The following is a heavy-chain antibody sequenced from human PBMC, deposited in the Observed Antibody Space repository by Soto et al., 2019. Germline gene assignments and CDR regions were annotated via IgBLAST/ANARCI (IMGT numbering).Heavy chain of an antibody. CDR3: CRDLKQDYSDSKCYWFDP. D-gene: IGHD3-22*01. Sequence: SETLSLTCAVSGGSISSGGYSWSWIRQPPGKGLEWIGYIYHSGSTYYNPSLKSRVTISVDRSKNQFSLQVRSATAADAAVYYFCRDLKQDYSDSKCYWFDPWGQGTLVTVSS. J-gene: IGHJ5*02. V-gene: IGHV4-30-2*01. CDR2: IYHSGST. CDR1: GGSISSGGYS.